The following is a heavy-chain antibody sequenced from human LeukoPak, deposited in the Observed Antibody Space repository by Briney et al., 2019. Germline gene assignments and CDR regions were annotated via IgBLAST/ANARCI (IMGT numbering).Heavy chain of an antibody. CDR1: GFTFSNAW. CDR2: IKSKANAETE. CDR3: TTDWTPSRWKCSYSCGSTRDALDS. Sequence: GGSLKLSCVASGFTFSNAWMNWVRQAPGKGLEWVGRIKSKANAETEDYIAPVKGRFTISRDDSKNTLYPQMNSLKTEDTAVYYCTTDWTPSRWKCSYSCGSTRDALDSWGQGTLVTVS. J-gene: IGHJ3*02. D-gene: IGHD3-22*01. V-gene: IGHV3-15*01.